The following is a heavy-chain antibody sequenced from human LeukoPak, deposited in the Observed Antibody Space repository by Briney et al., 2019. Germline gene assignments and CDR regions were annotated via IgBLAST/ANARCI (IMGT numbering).Heavy chain of an antibody. CDR2: ISPNSGGT. J-gene: IGHJ4*02. D-gene: IGHD2-15*01. V-gene: IGHV1-2*02. CDR1: GYTFTGYY. CDR3: ARRCSGGSCYVRAY. Sequence: ASVKVSCKASGYTFTGYYMHWVRQAPGQGLEWMGWISPNSGGTKYAQKLQARVTMTTDTSTTTAYMELSSLGSDDTAVYYCARRCSGGSCYVRAYWGQGTPVSVSS.